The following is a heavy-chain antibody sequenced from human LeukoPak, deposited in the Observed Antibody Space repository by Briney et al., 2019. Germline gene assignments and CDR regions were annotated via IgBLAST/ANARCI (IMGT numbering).Heavy chain of an antibody. CDR1: GFTFSSYS. D-gene: IGHD3-9*01. Sequence: GGSLRLSCVASGFTFSSYSMNWVRQAPGKGLEWVSYISSSGSTIYYADSVKGRFTISRDNAKTSLYLQMNSLRAEDTAVYYCARDYDALTGIFPYFYGMDVWGQGTTVTVSS. CDR2: ISSSGSTI. V-gene: IGHV3-48*04. CDR3: ARDYDALTGIFPYFYGMDV. J-gene: IGHJ6*02.